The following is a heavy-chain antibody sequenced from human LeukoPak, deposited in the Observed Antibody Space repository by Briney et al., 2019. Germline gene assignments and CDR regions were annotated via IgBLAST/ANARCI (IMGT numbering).Heavy chain of an antibody. CDR3: ARDRRYFDY. J-gene: IGHJ4*02. V-gene: IGHV4-59*01. CDR1: GGSISSYY. CDR2: IYYSGST. Sequence: IPSETLSLTCTVSGGSISSYYWSWIRQPPGKGLEWIGYIYYSGSTNYNPSLKSRVTISVDTSKNQFSLKLSSVTAADTAVYYCARDRRYFDYWGQGTLVTVSS.